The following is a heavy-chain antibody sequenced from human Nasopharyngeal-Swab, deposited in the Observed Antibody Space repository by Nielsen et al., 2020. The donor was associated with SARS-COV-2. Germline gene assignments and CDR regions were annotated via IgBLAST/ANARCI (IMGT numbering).Heavy chain of an antibody. CDR1: GYSFTTYY. CDR2: INPSGGTT. D-gene: IGHD3-22*01. J-gene: IGHJ4*02. Sequence: ASVKVSCKASGYSFTTYYMHWVRRAPAQGLEWMGIINPSGGTTSNAQTFHGSLTVTRDTSTSTVYMELSSLRSEDTAVYYCARDVGGDSSGYSVAYRGEPLDYWGQGTLVTGSS. V-gene: IGHV1-46*01. CDR3: ARDVGGDSSGYSVAYRGEPLDY.